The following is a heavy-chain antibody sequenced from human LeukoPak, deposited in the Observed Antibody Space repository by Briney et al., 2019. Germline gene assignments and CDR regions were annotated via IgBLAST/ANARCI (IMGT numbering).Heavy chain of an antibody. CDR2: MNPNSGNT. V-gene: IGHV1-8*02. D-gene: IGHD4-17*01. CDR3: ARTEVTTYYYYGMDV. J-gene: IGHJ6*02. CDR1: GYTFTSYG. Sequence: ASVKVSCKASGYTFTSYGISWVRQAPGQGLEWMGWMNPNSGNTGYAQKFQGRVTMTRNTSISTAYMELSSLRSEDTAVYYCARTEVTTYYYYGMDVWGQGTTVTVSS.